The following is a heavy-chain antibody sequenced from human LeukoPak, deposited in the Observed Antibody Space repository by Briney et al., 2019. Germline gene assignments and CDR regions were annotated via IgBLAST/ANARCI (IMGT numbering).Heavy chain of an antibody. D-gene: IGHD2-15*01. CDR2: INSDGGST. CDR3: AKVSAVAAPYYFDY. CDR1: GFTFSSYL. V-gene: IGHV3-74*01. J-gene: IGHJ4*02. Sequence: PGGSLRLSCTASGFTFSSYLMHWVRQAPGKGLVWVSRINSDGGSTSYADSVKGRFTISRDNSKNTLYLQMNSLRAEDTAVYYCAKVSAVAAPYYFDYWGQGTLVTVSS.